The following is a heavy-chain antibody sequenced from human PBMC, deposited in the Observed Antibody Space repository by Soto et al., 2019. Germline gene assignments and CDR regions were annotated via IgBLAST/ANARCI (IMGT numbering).Heavy chain of an antibody. D-gene: IGHD3-10*01. J-gene: IGHJ4*02. CDR1: GFTFSGSW. Sequence: EVQLVESGGGLVQPGGSLRLSCAASGFTFSGSWMHWVRQAPGKGLVWVSRINGAGSGTSYADFVKGRFTISRDDAKNPPFLQMNGLGAEDTAVNYGPRGIFGSGTANDYWGQGAPVTVCS. CDR3: PRGIFGSGTANDY. V-gene: IGHV3-74*01. CDR2: INGAGSGT.